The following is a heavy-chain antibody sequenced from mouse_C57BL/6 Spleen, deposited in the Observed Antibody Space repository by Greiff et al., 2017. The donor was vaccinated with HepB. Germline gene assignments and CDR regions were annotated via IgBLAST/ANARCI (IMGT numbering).Heavy chain of an antibody. CDR2: FHPYNDDT. Sequence: VQLQQSGAELVKPGASVKMSCKASGYTFTTYPIEWMKQNHGKSLEWIGNFHPYNDDTKYNEKFKGKATLTVEKSSSTVYLEIIRLTSDDSSFYYCASLDCYSFAMDYCGQVTSVTVSS. CDR3: ASLDCYSFAMDY. J-gene: IGHJ4*01. V-gene: IGHV1-47*01. D-gene: IGHD2-3*01. CDR1: GYTFTTYP.